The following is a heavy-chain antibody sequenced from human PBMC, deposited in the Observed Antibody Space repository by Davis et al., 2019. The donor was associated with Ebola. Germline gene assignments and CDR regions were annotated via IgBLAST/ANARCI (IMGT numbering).Heavy chain of an antibody. CDR3: ARSSDTSGYFPQY. D-gene: IGHD3-22*01. V-gene: IGHV3-30-3*01. CDR1: GFTFSSYA. J-gene: IGHJ4*02. Sequence: GESLKISCAASGFTFSSYAMHWVRQAPGKGLEWVAVISYDGSNKYYGDSVRGRFTISRDNSKNTVFLQMNSLRADDTAVYYCARSSDTSGYFPQYWGQGTLVIVSS. CDR2: ISYDGSNK.